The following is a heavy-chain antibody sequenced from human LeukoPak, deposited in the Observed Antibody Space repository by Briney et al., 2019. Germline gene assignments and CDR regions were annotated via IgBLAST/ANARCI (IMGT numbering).Heavy chain of an antibody. CDR1: GGSLSSGGYY. D-gene: IGHD2-8*01. Sequence: SETLSLTCTVSGGSLSSGGYYWSWIRQHPGKGLEWIGYIYYSGSTYYNPSLKSRVTISVDTSKNQFSLKLSSVTAADTAVYYCARDGSHCTNGVCYPNNWFDPWGQGTLVTVSS. CDR3: ARDGSHCTNGVCYPNNWFDP. V-gene: IGHV4-31*03. J-gene: IGHJ5*02. CDR2: IYYSGST.